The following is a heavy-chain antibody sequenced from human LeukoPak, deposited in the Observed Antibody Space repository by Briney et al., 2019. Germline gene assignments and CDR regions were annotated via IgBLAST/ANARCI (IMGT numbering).Heavy chain of an antibody. Sequence: ASVKVSCMASVYTFTGYYIHWVRQAPRQGLEWMDWVNLNSGGTKYAQNFQGRVTMTRDTSISTAYMELSRLRSDDTAVYYCASARGYGGESEGSAFDIWGQGTMVTVSS. V-gene: IGHV1-2*02. D-gene: IGHD4-23*01. CDR1: VYTFTGYY. J-gene: IGHJ3*02. CDR2: VNLNSGGT. CDR3: ASARGYGGESEGSAFDI.